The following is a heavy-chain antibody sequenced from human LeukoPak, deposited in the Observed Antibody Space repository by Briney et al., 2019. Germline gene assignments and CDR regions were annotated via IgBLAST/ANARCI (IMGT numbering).Heavy chain of an antibody. CDR1: GFTFSNYE. D-gene: IGHD3-3*01. CDR2: ISNSGTTK. CDR3: AREGVVDAFDI. V-gene: IGHV3-48*03. Sequence: PGGSLRLSCAASGFTFSNYEMNWIRQAPGKGLEWISYISNSGTTKYYADSVKGRFTISRDNAKNSLYLQMNSLRAEDTAVYYCAREGVVDAFDIWGQGTMVTVSS. J-gene: IGHJ3*02.